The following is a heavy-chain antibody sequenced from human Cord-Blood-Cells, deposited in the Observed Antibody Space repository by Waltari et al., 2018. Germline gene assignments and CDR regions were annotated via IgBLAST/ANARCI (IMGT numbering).Heavy chain of an antibody. D-gene: IGHD6-6*01. V-gene: IGHV1-69*12. CDR3: ARDRGYSSSSAVDI. Sequence: QVQLVQSGAEVKKPGSSVKVSCKASGGTFSSYAISWVRQAPGQGLEWMGGISPIFGTANYAQKFQGRVTITADEATSTAYMELGSLRSEDTAVYYCARDRGYSSSSAVDIWGQGTMVTVSS. CDR1: GGTFSSYA. CDR2: ISPIFGTA. J-gene: IGHJ3*02.